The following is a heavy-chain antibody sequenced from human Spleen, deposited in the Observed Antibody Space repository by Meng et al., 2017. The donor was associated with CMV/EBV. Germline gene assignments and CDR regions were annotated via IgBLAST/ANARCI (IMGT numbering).Heavy chain of an antibody. V-gene: IGHV1-18*01. CDR1: GYTFDSYG. Sequence: ASVKVSCKASGYTFDSYGISWVRQAPGQGLEWMGWISVYNGHTNYAHKVQGRVTITTDTSTSTAYMELRSLRSDDTAVYCCARDRDFGVVIIPVSPDYDYYGMDVWGQGTRVTVSS. CDR2: ISVYNGHT. J-gene: IGHJ6*02. D-gene: IGHD3-3*01. CDR3: ARDRDFGVVIIPVSPDYDYYGMDV.